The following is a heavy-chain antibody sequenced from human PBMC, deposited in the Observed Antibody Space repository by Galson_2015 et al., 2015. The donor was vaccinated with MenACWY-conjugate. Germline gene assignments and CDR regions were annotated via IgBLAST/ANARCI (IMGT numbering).Heavy chain of an antibody. CDR3: ATPLWVGELSGGRTFDY. CDR1: GYTFTGHY. Sequence: SVKVSCKASGYTFTGHYLHWVRQAPGQGLEGMGWLHPNSANTNYAQNFQAWVTMTEDTSTDTAYMELSSLRSEDTAVYYCATPLWVGELSGGRTFDYWGRGTLVTVSS. J-gene: IGHJ4*02. D-gene: IGHD3-10*01. CDR2: LHPNSANT. V-gene: IGHV1-2*04.